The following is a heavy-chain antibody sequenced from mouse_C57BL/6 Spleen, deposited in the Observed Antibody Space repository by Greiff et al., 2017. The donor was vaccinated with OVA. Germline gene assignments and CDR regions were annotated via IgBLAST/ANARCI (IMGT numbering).Heavy chain of an antibody. V-gene: IGHV1-76*01. Sequence: VQLQQSGAELVRPGASVKLSCKASGYTFTDYYINWVKQRPGQGLEWIARIYPGSGNTYYNEKFKGKATLTAEKSSSTAYMQLSSLTSEDSAVYFCARRWLLRYFDYWGQGTTLTVSS. CDR2: IYPGSGNT. CDR3: ARRWLLRYFDY. J-gene: IGHJ2*01. CDR1: GYTFTDYY. D-gene: IGHD2-3*01.